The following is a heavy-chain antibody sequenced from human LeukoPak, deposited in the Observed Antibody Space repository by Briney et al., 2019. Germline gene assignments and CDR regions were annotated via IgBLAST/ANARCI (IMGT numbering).Heavy chain of an antibody. Sequence: GGSLRLSCAASGFTFSSYAMNWVRQAPGKGLEWVSSISDSGGKTYYADSVKGRFTISRDNSKNTLFLQMNSLRDDDTAVYYCAKGGVVVVAVMEDYWGQGALVTVSS. CDR3: AKGGVVVVAVMEDY. CDR2: ISDSGGKT. CDR1: GFTFSSYA. J-gene: IGHJ4*02. D-gene: IGHD2-15*01. V-gene: IGHV3-23*01.